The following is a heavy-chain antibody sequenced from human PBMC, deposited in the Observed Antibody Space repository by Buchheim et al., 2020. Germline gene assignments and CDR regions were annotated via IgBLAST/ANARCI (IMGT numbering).Heavy chain of an antibody. CDR3: AAEIYGDLDPNWFDP. J-gene: IGHJ5*02. D-gene: IGHD4-17*01. Sequence: QVQLVQSGAEVKKPGASVKVSCKASGYTFTSYYMHWVRQAPGQGLEWMGWMNPNSGNTGYAQKFQGRVTMTRNTSISTAYMELSSLRSEDTAVYYCAAEIYGDLDPNWFDPWGQGTL. V-gene: IGHV1-8*02. CDR1: GYTFTSYY. CDR2: MNPNSGNT.